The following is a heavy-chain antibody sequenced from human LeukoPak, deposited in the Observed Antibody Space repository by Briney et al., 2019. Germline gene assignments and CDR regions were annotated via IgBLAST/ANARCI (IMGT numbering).Heavy chain of an antibody. D-gene: IGHD5-12*01. CDR2: INPNNGGA. J-gene: IGHJ4*02. Sequence: GASVKVSCKASGYTFTGYYMHWVRQAPGQGLEWMGWINPNNGGAKYAQKFQGRVTMTRDMSISTAYMELSRLRSDDTAVYYCARDPSNSGYDYLYYFDYWGQGTLVTVSS. CDR3: ARDPSNSGYDYLYYFDY. CDR1: GYTFTGYY. V-gene: IGHV1-2*02.